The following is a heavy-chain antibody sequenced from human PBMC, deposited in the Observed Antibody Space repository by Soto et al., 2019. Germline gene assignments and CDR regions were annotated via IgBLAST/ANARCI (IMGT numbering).Heavy chain of an antibody. CDR1: GYRFTCLD. Sequence: XSVKVSCQASGYRFTCLDIVWVRQTTGQGLEWMGWMEPSSGRTGYAQKFQGRVTMTRDTSINTSYMELSSLTSDDTAFYYCARGVTAGVDYWGQGTLVTVSS. D-gene: IGHD1-26*01. CDR3: ARGVTAGVDY. J-gene: IGHJ4*02. V-gene: IGHV1-8*01. CDR2: MEPSSGRT.